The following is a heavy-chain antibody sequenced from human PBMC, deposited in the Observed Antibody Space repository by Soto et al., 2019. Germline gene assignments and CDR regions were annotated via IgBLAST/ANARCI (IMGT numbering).Heavy chain of an antibody. V-gene: IGHV3-23*01. D-gene: IGHD6-19*01. J-gene: IGHJ4*02. CDR1: GFTFSSYA. CDR3: ASRSSGWYFDY. CDR2: ISGSGGST. Sequence: EVQLLESGGGLVQPGGSLRLSCAASGFTFSSYAMNWVRQAPGKGLEWVSVISGSGGSTYYADSVKCRFTISRDNSKNTLYLQMNSRRAEDTAVYYCASRSSGWYFDYWGQGSLVTVSS.